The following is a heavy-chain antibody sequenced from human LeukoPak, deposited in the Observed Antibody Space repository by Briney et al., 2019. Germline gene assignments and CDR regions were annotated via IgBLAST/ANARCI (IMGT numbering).Heavy chain of an antibody. J-gene: IGHJ4*02. V-gene: IGHV1-69*04. CDR3: SYSYGSGSLDY. CDR1: GGTFSSYA. Sequence: ASVKVSCKASGGTFSSYAISWVRQAPGQGLEWMGRIIPILGIANYAQKFQGRVTITADKSTSTAYMELSSLRSEDTAVYYCSYSYGSGSLDYWGQGTLVTVSS. CDR2: IIPILGIA. D-gene: IGHD3-10*01.